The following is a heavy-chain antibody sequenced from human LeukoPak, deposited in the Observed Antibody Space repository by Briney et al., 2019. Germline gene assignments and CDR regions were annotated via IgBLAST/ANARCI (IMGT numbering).Heavy chain of an antibody. V-gene: IGHV1-2*02. Sequence: GASVKVSCKASGYTFTSYDINWVRQAPGQGLEWMGWINPNSGGTNYAQKFQGRVTMTRDTSISTAYMELSRLRSDDTAAYYCARSHSSSWLYYFDYWGQGTLVTVSS. J-gene: IGHJ4*02. CDR2: INPNSGGT. CDR1: GYTFTSYD. D-gene: IGHD6-13*01. CDR3: ARSHSSSWLYYFDY.